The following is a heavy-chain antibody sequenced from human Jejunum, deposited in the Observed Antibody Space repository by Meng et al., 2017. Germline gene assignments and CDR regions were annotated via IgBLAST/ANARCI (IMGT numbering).Heavy chain of an antibody. CDR2: TYYRSKWSS. Sequence: QVKRPEAEPRLVKPSLTLSLTCASIGDSMSRNDPAWNLIGQSLSRGLEWLGRTYYRSKWSSDYAVSVRSRITINANTYKNQFTLQLNSVTLEDTAVYYCVRKAVAVGTFDYWCQGTLVTVSS. CDR1: GDSMSRNDPA. V-gene: IGHV6-1*01. CDR3: VRKAVAVGTFDY. J-gene: IGHJ4*02. D-gene: IGHD6-19*01.